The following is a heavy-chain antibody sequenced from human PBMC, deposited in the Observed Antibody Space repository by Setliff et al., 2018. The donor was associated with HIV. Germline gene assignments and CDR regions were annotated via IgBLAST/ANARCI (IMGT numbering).Heavy chain of an antibody. Sequence: LRLSCAASGFIFSAYNMHWARQAPGRGLEWVTFISSDGNYKIYADSVKGRFTVSRDNSKSVVYLQMNSLRAEDTAVYYCVQGGLSSGWGSFWGQGTLVTVSS. V-gene: IGHV3-33*06. D-gene: IGHD6-25*01. J-gene: IGHJ4*02. CDR3: VQGGLSSGWGSF. CDR1: GFIFSAYN. CDR2: ISSDGNYK.